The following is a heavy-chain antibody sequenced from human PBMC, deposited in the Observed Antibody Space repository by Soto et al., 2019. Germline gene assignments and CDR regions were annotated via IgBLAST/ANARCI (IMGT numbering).Heavy chain of an antibody. D-gene: IGHD2-2*01. V-gene: IGHV1-69*01. CDR2: IIPVSGAA. Sequence: QVQLVQSGAEVKKPGSSVKVSCKASGGTFGRYAFSWVRQAPGQGLEWMGGIIPVSGAAHYAQKFQGRVTITADESTSTAYMELSTLSSQDTAVYYCATALRCRSTSCTLDYWGQGTRVIVSS. J-gene: IGHJ4*02. CDR1: GGTFGRYA. CDR3: ATALRCRSTSCTLDY.